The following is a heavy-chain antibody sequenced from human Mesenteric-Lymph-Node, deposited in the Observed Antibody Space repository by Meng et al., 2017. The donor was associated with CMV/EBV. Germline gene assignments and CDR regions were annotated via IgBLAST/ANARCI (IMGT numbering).Heavy chain of an antibody. CDR1: GFTFSTYA. Sequence: GGSLRLSCAASGFTFSTYAMNWVRQAPGKGLEWVSSISGSTSTNTYYADSVGGRFTISRDNSKNTLFLHLSSLRAEDTAVYYCARGILTGIFDYWGQGTLVTVSS. V-gene: IGHV3-23*01. CDR2: ISGSTSTNT. D-gene: IGHD3-9*01. J-gene: IGHJ4*02. CDR3: ARGILTGIFDY.